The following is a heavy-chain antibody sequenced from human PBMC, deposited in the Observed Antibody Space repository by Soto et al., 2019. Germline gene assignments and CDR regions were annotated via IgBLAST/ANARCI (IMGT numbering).Heavy chain of an antibody. CDR3: ALSYYGSGTSFDY. D-gene: IGHD3-10*01. CDR2: ISSSSSTK. Sequence: EVQLVESGGGLVQPGGSLRLSCVASAFTFSSYSMNWVRQAPGKGLEWVSYISSSSSTKYHADSVKGRFTISRDNAKNSLYLQMTSLRAEDTAVYYCALSYYGSGTSFDYWGQGTLVTVSS. J-gene: IGHJ4*02. V-gene: IGHV3-48*01. CDR1: AFTFSSYS.